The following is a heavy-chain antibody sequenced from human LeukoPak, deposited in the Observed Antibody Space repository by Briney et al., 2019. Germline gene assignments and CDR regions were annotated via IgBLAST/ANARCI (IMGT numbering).Heavy chain of an antibody. J-gene: IGHJ5*02. CDR2: IIPIFGTA. CDR3: ARDSGYSYGFNWFDP. Sequence: SVKVSCKASGGTFSSYAISWVRRAPGQGLEWMGRIIPIFGTANYAQKFQGRVTITTDESTSTAYMELSSLRSEDTAVYYCARDSGYSYGFNWFDPWGQGTLVTVSS. D-gene: IGHD5-18*01. V-gene: IGHV1-69*05. CDR1: GGTFSSYA.